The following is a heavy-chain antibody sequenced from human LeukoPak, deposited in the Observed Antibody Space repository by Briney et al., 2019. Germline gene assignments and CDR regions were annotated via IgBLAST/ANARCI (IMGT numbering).Heavy chain of an antibody. J-gene: IGHJ4*02. D-gene: IGHD3-3*01. CDR3: ARLGFGVVNIDY. CDR1: GGSISSYY. Sequence: SETLSLTCTVSGGSISSYYWSWIRQPPGKGLEWIGSIYYSGSTYYNPSLKSRVTISVDTSKNQFSLKLSSVTAADTAVYYCARLGFGVVNIDYWGQGTLVTVSS. V-gene: IGHV4-59*05. CDR2: IYYSGST.